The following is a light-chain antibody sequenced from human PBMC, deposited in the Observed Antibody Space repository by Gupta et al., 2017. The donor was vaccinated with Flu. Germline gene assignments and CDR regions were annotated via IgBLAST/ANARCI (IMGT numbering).Light chain of an antibody. Sequence: NIGDGYDVHWYQQLPGTAPKLVIYGNSNRPSGVPDRFSGSKSGTSASLAIPGLQAEDEAEYYCQSYDSSLSGHWVFGGGTKLTVL. V-gene: IGLV1-40*01. CDR3: QSYDSSLSGHWV. J-gene: IGLJ3*02. CDR1: NIGDGYD. CDR2: GNS.